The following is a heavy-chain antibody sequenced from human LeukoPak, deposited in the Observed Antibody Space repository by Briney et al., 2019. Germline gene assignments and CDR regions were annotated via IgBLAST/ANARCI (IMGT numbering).Heavy chain of an antibody. CDR2: IYHRGST. CDR1: GYSISSGYY. Sequence: SETLSLTCAVSGYSISSGYYWGWIRQPPGKGLEWIGSIYHRGSTYCNPSLKSRVTISLDKSKNQFSLKLSSVTAADTAVYYCARDSGGIAAAGTEWGQGTLVTVSS. V-gene: IGHV4-38-2*02. J-gene: IGHJ4*02. D-gene: IGHD6-13*01. CDR3: ARDSGGIAAAGTE.